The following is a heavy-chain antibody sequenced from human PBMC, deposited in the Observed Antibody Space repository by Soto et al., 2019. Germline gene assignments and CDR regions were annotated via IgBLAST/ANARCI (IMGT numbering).Heavy chain of an antibody. D-gene: IGHD6-19*01. Sequence: QVQLVQSGAEVKKPGSSVKVSCKASGGTFSSYTISWVRQAPGQGLEWMGRIIPILGIANYAQKFQGRVTMTAEKAXXSXYXXRSSVRPEDKAVYYCARDQRHSSGWCPEAEGACDIWGQGTMVTVSS. J-gene: IGHJ3*02. CDR2: IIPILGIA. CDR3: ARDQRHSSGWCPEAEGACDI. CDR1: GGTFSSYT. V-gene: IGHV1-69*02.